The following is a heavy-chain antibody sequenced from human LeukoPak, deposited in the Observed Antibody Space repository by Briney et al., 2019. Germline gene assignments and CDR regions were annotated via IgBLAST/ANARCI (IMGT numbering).Heavy chain of an antibody. V-gene: IGHV3-23*01. Sequence: GRSLRLSCAASGFTFSSYSMNWVRQAPGKGLEWVSTISSIVGSTYYADSVKGRFTISRDNSKNTLYLQMNSLRAEDTAVYYCAKSLWANYYDSSGYYFSFGYWGQGTLVTVSS. J-gene: IGHJ4*02. CDR3: AKSLWANYYDSSGYYFSFGY. CDR2: ISSIVGST. CDR1: GFTFSSYS. D-gene: IGHD3-22*01.